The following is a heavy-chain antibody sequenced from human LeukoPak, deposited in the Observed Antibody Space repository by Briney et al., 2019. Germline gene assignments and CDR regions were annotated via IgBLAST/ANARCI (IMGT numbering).Heavy chain of an antibody. CDR2: IYYSGST. D-gene: IGHD1-26*01. J-gene: IGHJ4*02. V-gene: IGHV4-39*01. CDR1: GGSISSSSYY. Sequence: SETLSLTCTVSGGSISSSSYYWGWIRQPPGEGLEWIGSIYYSGSTYYNPSVKSRVTISVDTSKNQFSLKLSSVTAADTAVYYCAPAWESVDYWGQGTLVTVSS. CDR3: APAWESVDY.